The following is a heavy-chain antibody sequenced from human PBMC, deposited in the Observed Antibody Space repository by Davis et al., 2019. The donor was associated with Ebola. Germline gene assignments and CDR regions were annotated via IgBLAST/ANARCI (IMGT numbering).Heavy chain of an antibody. V-gene: IGHV5-51*01. CDR3: ARHLGIAGKIDY. CDR2: IYPGDSDT. D-gene: IGHD6-13*01. Sequence: KVSCKGSGYSFTSYWIGWVRQMPGKGLEWMGVIYPGDSDTRYSPSFQGQVTISADKSITTAYLELSSLKAPDTAMYYCARHLGIAGKIDYWGQGTLVTVSS. J-gene: IGHJ4*02. CDR1: GYSFTSYW.